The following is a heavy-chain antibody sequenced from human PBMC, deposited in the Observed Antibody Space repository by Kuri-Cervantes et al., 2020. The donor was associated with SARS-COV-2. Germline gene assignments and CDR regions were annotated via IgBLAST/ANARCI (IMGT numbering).Heavy chain of an antibody. CDR2: INPSGGST. V-gene: IGHV1-46*01. CDR3: ARADIVVVVAAGGAFDI. D-gene: IGHD2-15*01. Sequence: VSVKVSCKASGYTFTSYYMHWVRQAPGQGLEWMGIINPSGGSTSYAQKFQGRVTMTRDTSTSTVYMELSSLRSEDTAVYYCARADIVVVVAAGGAFDIRGQGTMVTVSS. J-gene: IGHJ3*02. CDR1: GYTFTSYY.